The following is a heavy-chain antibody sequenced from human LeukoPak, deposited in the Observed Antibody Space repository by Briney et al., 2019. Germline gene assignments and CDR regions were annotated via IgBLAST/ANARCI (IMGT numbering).Heavy chain of an antibody. J-gene: IGHJ3*02. CDR1: GFSFSGYW. CDR2: IKQDGSEK. CDR3: ARCSSWYVESAFDI. V-gene: IGHV3-7*01. Sequence: GGSLRLSCAASGFSFSGYWMSWVRQAPGKGLECVANIKQDGSEKYYVDSVKGRFTISRDNAKNSLYLQMNSLRAEDTAVYYCARCSSWYVESAFDIWGQGTMVTVSS. D-gene: IGHD6-13*01.